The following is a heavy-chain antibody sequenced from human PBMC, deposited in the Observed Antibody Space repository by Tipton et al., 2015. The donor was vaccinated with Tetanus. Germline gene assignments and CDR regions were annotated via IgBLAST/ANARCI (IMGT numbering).Heavy chain of an antibody. CDR1: GFTFRNAW. CDR2: IKSKVDGETI. V-gene: IGHV3-15*01. J-gene: IGHJ4*02. D-gene: IGHD6-19*01. Sequence: SLRLSCVVSGFTFRNAWMTWVRQAPGKGLEWTGRIKSKVDGETIEYAEPVKGRFSISREDSENTVYLQMNSLKSEDTAVYFCARAPFDFSDYFDLWGQGTPVTVSS. CDR3: ARAPFDFSDYFDL.